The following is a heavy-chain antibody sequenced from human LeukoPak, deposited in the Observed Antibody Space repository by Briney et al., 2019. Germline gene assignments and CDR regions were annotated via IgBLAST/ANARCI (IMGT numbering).Heavy chain of an antibody. CDR3: AKESGKFDY. Sequence: SGGSLRLSCAASGFSFSSYWMHWVRQAPGKGLVWVSLISADGGSTFSADSVKGRFSISRDNSKNSLYLQMNSLGSEDTAMYYCAKESGKFDYWGQGTLVAVSS. J-gene: IGHJ4*02. CDR1: GFSFSSYW. V-gene: IGHV3-43*02. CDR2: ISADGGST.